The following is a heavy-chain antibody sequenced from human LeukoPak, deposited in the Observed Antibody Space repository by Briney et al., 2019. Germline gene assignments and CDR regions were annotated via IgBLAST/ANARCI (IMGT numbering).Heavy chain of an antibody. V-gene: IGHV4-34*01. J-gene: IGHJ4*02. Sequence: PSETLSLTCAVYGGSFSGYYWSWIRQPPGKGLEWIGEINHSGSTNYNPSLKSRVTISVDTSRNQFSLKLSSVTAADTAVYYCARHGYYYDSSGYSFWGQGNLVTVSS. D-gene: IGHD3-22*01. CDR3: ARHGYYYDSSGYSF. CDR1: GGSFSGYY. CDR2: INHSGST.